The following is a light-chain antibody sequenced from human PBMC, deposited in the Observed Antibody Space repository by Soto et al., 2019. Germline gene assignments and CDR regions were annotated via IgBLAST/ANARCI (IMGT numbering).Light chain of an antibody. CDR3: LQHYNYPWT. Sequence: DIQMTQSPSTLSGSVGDRVTITCRASQGIRNELGWYQQKPGRAPKRLIYDASNLQSGVPSRFSGSGFGTEFTLTISSLQPEDFATYSCLQHYNYPWTFGQGTKV. J-gene: IGKJ1*01. CDR2: DAS. CDR1: QGIRNE. V-gene: IGKV1-17*01.